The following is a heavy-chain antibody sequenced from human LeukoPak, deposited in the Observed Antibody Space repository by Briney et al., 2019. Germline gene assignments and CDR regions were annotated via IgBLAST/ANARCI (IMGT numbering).Heavy chain of an antibody. J-gene: IGHJ4*02. Sequence: GGSLRLSCAASGFTFSSYAMSWVRQAPGKGLEWVSAISGSGGSTYYADSVKGRFTISRDNSKSTLYLQMNSLRAEDTAVYYCAKDHLQLGGYFDYWGQGTLVTVSS. CDR3: AKDHLQLGGYFDY. CDR2: ISGSGGST. CDR1: GFTFSSYA. V-gene: IGHV3-23*01. D-gene: IGHD5-18*01.